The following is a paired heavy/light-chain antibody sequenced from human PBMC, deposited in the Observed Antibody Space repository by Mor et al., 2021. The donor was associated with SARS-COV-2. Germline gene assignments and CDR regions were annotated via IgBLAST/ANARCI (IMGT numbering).Heavy chain of an antibody. D-gene: IGHD7-27*01. CDR3: VRDLTGENAFDI. CDR1: GFSLRSYD. CDR2: IEIADEE. V-gene: IGHV3-13*01. J-gene: IGHJ3*02. Sequence: EVQVVESGGGLVRPGGSLRLSCVVSGFSLRSYDMHWLRQVPGKGLEWVSAIEIADEEHYLDSVKGRFVISRDVARGSVSLQMNSLRVGDTAVYYCVRDLTGENAFDIWGQGTMVTVSS.
Light chain of an antibody. CDR2: LGS. Sequence: EIVMTQSPLSLSVTPGEPASISCRSSQSLLHRNGYNYLVWYLQKPGQSPQLLVYLGSRRASGVPDRFSGSGSGTDFTLKISRVEAEDVGVYYCMQGIETPIIFGGGTKVEIK. V-gene: IGKV2-28*01. CDR3: MQGIETPII. CDR1: QSLLHRNGYNY. J-gene: IGKJ4*01.